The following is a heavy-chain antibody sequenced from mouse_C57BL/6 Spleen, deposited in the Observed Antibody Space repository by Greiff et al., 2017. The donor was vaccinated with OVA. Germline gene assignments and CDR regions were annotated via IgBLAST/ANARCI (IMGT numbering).Heavy chain of an antibody. CDR1: GYTFTSYW. J-gene: IGHJ4*01. D-gene: IGHD2-2*01. CDR3: AREDYGYPYYYAMDY. Sequence: QVQLQQPGTDLVKPGASVKLSCKASGYTFTSYWMHWVKQRPGQGLEWIGNINPSNGGTNYNEKFKSKATLTVDKSSSTAYMQLSSLTSEDSAVYYCAREDYGYPYYYAMDYWGQGTSVTVSS. CDR2: INPSNGGT. V-gene: IGHV1-53*01.